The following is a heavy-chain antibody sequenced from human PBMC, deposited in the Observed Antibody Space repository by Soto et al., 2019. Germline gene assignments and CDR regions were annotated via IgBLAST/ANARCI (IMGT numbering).Heavy chain of an antibody. J-gene: IGHJ4*01. CDR3: PKRWCSWSGSLGLQK. V-gene: IGHV3-23*01. D-gene: IGHD3-10*01. CDR2: ISGGGYGS. CDR1: GFTFSSNA. Sequence: GGTLRLSCSGSGFTFSSNAMAWVRQATGKGMEWVSPISGGGYGSDYADSVKGRFTVSRDNSENTVFLQMNNLRDQGTVATYCPKRWCSWSGSLGLQKRGQGTLVTVSS.